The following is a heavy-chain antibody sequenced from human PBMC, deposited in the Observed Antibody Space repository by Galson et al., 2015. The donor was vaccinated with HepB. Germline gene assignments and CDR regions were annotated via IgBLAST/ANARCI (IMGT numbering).Heavy chain of an antibody. V-gene: IGHV3-21*06. CDR2: ISSTSSHI. CDR1: GFTFSTYN. Sequence: SLRLSCAVSGFTFSTYNMNWVRRAPGKGLEWVSSISSTSSHIYYADSMKGRFTISRDNAKNSLYLQMNSLRAEDTAVYYCARTVYSGSSYFDSWGQGTLVTVSS. D-gene: IGHD1-26*01. J-gene: IGHJ4*02. CDR3: ARTVYSGSSYFDS.